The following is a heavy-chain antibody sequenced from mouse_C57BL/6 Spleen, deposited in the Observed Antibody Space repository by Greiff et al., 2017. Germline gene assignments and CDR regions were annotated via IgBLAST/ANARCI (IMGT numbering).Heavy chain of an antibody. Sequence: QVQLQQSGAELVRPGASVTLSCKASGYTFTDYEMHWVKQTPVHGLEWIGAIDPETGGTAYNQKFKGKAILTADKSSSTAYMELRSLTSEDSAVYYCTRRGGDGFDYWGQGTTLTVSS. CDR1: GYTFTDYE. CDR2: IDPETGGT. J-gene: IGHJ2*01. D-gene: IGHD1-1*02. CDR3: TRRGGDGFDY. V-gene: IGHV1-15*01.